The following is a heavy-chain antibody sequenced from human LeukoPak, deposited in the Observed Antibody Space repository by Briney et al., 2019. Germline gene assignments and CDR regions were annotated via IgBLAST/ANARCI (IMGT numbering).Heavy chain of an antibody. CDR2: IKQDGSHK. V-gene: IGHV3-7*03. D-gene: IGHD1-7*01. CDR1: GFRLSTYW. CDR3: AKRRGLELLYYYYMDV. Sequence: PGGSLRLSCAGSGFRLSTYWMSWVRQAPGKGLEWVANIKQDGSHKNYVDSVKGRFTISRDNAKNSLYLQMNSLRAEDTVVYYCAKRRGLELLYYYYMDVWGKGTTVTVSS. J-gene: IGHJ6*03.